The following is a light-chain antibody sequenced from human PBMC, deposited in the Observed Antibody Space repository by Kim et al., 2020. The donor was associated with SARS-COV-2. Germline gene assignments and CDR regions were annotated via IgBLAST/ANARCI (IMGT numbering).Light chain of an antibody. V-gene: IGKV1-8*01. CDR2: AAS. CDR3: QQYYSYPYT. Sequence: IQMTQSPSSLSASVGDRVTITCRASQGISSYLAWYQQKPGKAPKLLIYAASTLQSGVPSRFSGSGSGTDFTLTISCLQSEDFATYYCQQYYSYPYTFGQGTKLEI. J-gene: IGKJ2*01. CDR1: QGISSY.